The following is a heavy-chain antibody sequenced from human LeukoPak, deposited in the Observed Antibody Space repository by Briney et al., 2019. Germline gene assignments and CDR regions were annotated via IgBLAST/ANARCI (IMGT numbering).Heavy chain of an antibody. V-gene: IGHV1-2*02. D-gene: IGHD6-13*01. Sequence: GASVKVSCKASGYTFTGYCMHWVRQAPGQGLEWMGWINPNSGGTNYAQKFQGRVTMTRDTSISTAYMELSRLRSDDTAVYYCARESSWYWMVGRVHFDYWGQGTLVTVSS. J-gene: IGHJ4*02. CDR3: ARESSWYWMVGRVHFDY. CDR1: GYTFTGYC. CDR2: INPNSGGT.